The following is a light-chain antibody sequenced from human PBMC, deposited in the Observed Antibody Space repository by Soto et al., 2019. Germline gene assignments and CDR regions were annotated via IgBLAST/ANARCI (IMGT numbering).Light chain of an antibody. CDR1: QSVSSSF. Sequence: EIVLTQSPGTLSLSPGERATLSCRASQSVSSSFLAWYQQKPAQAPRLLIYGAFSRATGIPDRFSGGGSGTDFTLTISRLEPEDFAVYYCQRYNNWPLTFGGGTKVESK. J-gene: IGKJ4*01. CDR3: QRYNNWPLT. V-gene: IGKV3-20*01. CDR2: GAF.